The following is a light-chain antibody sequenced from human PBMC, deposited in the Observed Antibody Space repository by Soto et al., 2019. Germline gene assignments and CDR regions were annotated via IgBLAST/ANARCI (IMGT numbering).Light chain of an antibody. CDR2: KAS. Sequence: DKKSNSSPSTPSSSVGEGSTITRRASQSISSWLAWYQQKPGKAPKLLIYKASTLKSGVPSMFSGSGSGTEFTLTISSLQPDDFATYYCQHYNSYSEAFGPGTKVDIK. CDR1: QSISSW. CDR3: QHYNSYSEA. V-gene: IGKV1-5*03. J-gene: IGKJ1*01.